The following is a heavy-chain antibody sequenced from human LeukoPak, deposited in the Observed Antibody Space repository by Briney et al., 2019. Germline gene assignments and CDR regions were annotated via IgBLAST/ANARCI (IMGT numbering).Heavy chain of an antibody. CDR1: GGTFSSYA. D-gene: IGHD6-13*01. CDR3: ARAIPSSWYYFDY. J-gene: IGHJ4*02. CDR2: IIPIFGTA. Sequence: SVTVSCKASGGTFSSYAISWVRQAPGQGLEWMGGIIPIFGTANYAQKLQGRVTITTDTSTSTAYMELRSLRSDDTAVYYCARAIPSSWYYFDYWGQGTLVTVSS. V-gene: IGHV1-69*05.